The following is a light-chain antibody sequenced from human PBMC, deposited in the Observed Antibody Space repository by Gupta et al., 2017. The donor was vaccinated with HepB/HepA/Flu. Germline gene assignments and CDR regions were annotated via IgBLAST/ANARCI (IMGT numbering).Light chain of an antibody. CDR1: QSISSY. CDR3: QQSYSTPECS. CDR2: AAS. J-gene: IGKJ2*04. Sequence: DIQMTQSPSSLSASVRDRVTITCRASQSISSYLNWYQQKPGKATKLLIYAASSLQSEVPSRFSGSGSGTDFTLTISSLQPEDFATYYCQQSYSTPECSFGQGTKLEIK. V-gene: IGKV1-39*01.